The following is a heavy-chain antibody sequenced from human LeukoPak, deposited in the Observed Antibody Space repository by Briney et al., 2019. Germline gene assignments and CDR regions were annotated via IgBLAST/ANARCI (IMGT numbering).Heavy chain of an antibody. CDR1: GYTFTGYY. CDR2: INPNSGGT. CDR3: TTTCSNIRCHGFDY. Sequence: ASVNVSCKASGYTFTGYYMHWVRQAPGQELEWMGWINPNSGGTNYAQKFQGRVTMTRDTSNSTAYMELARLRSDDTAVYYCTTTCSNIRCHGFDYWGQGTLVTVSS. V-gene: IGHV1-2*02. J-gene: IGHJ4*02. D-gene: IGHD2-2*01.